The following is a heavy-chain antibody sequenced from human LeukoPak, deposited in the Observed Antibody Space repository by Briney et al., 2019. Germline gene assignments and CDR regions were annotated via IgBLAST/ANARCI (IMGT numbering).Heavy chain of an antibody. CDR3: AREERFLEWLSAFDY. CDR1: GFTFSSYA. Sequence: PGRSLRLSCAASGFTFSSYAMHWVRQAPGKGLEWVAVISYDGSNKYYADSVKGRFTISRNNSKNTLYLQMNSLRAEDTAVYYCAREERFLEWLSAFDYWGQGTLVTVSS. CDR2: ISYDGSNK. D-gene: IGHD3-3*01. V-gene: IGHV3-30-3*01. J-gene: IGHJ4*02.